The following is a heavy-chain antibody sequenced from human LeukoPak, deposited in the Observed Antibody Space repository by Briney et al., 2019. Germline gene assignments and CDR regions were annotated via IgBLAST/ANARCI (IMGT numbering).Heavy chain of an antibody. V-gene: IGHV1-69*05. J-gene: IGHJ6*03. D-gene: IGHD2-15*01. Sequence: GSSVKVSCKASGGTFSSYAISWVRQAPGQGREWMGRIIPIFGTANYAQKFQGRVTITTDESTSTAYMELSSLRSEDTAVYYCATTHYYYYYYMDVWGKGTTVTVSS. CDR2: IIPIFGTA. CDR1: GGTFSSYA. CDR3: ATTHYYYYYYMDV.